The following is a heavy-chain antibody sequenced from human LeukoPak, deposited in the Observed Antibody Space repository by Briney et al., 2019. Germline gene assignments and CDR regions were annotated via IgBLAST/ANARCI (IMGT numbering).Heavy chain of an antibody. CDR2: ISSSGSAE. CDR3: ARDERYYDFWSGRD. J-gene: IGHJ4*02. Sequence: GGSLRLSCAASGFTFSDYYMSWMRQAPGKGLEWVSFISSSGSAEYYADSVKGLFTISRDNAKNLLYLQMSSLTAEDTAVYYCARDERYYDFWSGRDWGQGTLVTVSS. D-gene: IGHD3-3*01. V-gene: IGHV3-11*04. CDR1: GFTFSDYY.